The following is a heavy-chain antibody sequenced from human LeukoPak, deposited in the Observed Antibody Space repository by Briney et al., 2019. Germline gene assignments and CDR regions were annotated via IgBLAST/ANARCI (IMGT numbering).Heavy chain of an antibody. CDR2: INHSGST. V-gene: IGHV4-34*01. J-gene: IGHJ6*03. Sequence: PSETLSLTCAVYGGSFSGYYWSWIRQPPGKGLEWIGEINHSGSTNYNPSLKSRVTISVDTSKNQFSLKLSSVTAADTAVYYCARLGVYYGSGSYYNVRYYYYYMDVWGKGTTVTISS. CDR1: GGSFSGYY. CDR3: ARLGVYYGSGSYYNVRYYYYYMDV. D-gene: IGHD3-10*01.